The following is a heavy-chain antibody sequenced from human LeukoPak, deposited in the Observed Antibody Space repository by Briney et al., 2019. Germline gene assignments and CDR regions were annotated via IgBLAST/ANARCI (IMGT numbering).Heavy chain of an antibody. D-gene: IGHD3-22*01. Sequence: PGGSLRLSCAASGFTFSSYGMSWVRQAPGKGLEWVSAISGSGGSTYYADSVKGRFTIFRDNSKNTLYLQMNSLRAEDTAVYYCAKASDYYDSSGYYGYWGQGTLVTVSS. V-gene: IGHV3-23*01. J-gene: IGHJ4*02. CDR2: ISGSGGST. CDR3: AKASDYYDSSGYYGY. CDR1: GFTFSSYG.